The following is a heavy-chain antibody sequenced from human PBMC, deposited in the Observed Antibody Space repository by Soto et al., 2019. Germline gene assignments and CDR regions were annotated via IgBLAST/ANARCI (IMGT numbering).Heavy chain of an antibody. V-gene: IGHV1-3*01. CDR2: IHGNNGDT. CDR3: VMVDNYVTPTPQDV. Sequence: ASVKVSCKASGYTFTSYSMHWVRQAPGQRLEWMGWIHGNNGDTRYSQNFQGRVTITSDTSANTIYMELGSLTSDDTAVYYCVMVDNYVTPTPQDVWGQGTTVTVS. D-gene: IGHD3-16*01. CDR1: GYTFTSYS. J-gene: IGHJ6*02.